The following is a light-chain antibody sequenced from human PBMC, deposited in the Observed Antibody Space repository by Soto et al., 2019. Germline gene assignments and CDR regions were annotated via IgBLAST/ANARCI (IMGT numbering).Light chain of an antibody. V-gene: IGLV2-11*01. Sequence: QSALTQPRSVSGSPGQSVTISCTGTNNDVGFYNYVSWYQQQLGKAPKLLIYDVNKRPSGVPPRLSGSKSANTASLTISGLQAADEADYYCNSYAGGLVLFGGGTKLTVL. CDR2: DVN. CDR1: NNDVGFYNY. J-gene: IGLJ2*01. CDR3: NSYAGGLVL.